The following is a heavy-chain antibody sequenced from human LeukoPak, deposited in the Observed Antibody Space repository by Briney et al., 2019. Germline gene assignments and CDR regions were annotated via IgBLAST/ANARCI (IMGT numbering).Heavy chain of an antibody. V-gene: IGHV1-24*01. J-gene: IGHJ4*02. D-gene: IGHD1-7*01. CDR1: GYTLTELS. CDR2: FDPEDGET. CDR3: ATRGTILTDFDY. Sequence: ASVKASCKVSGYTLTELSMYWVRQAPGKGLEWMGGFDPEDGETIYAQKFQGRVTMTEDTSTDTAYMKLSSLGSEDTAVYYCATRGTILTDFDYWGQGTLVTVSS.